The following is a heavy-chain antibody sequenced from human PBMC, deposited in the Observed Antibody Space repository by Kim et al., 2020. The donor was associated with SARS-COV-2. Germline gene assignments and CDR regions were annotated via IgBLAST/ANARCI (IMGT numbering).Heavy chain of an antibody. CDR3: AREFGRGMDV. V-gene: IGHV3-30-3*01. D-gene: IGHD3-10*01. CDR2: SNK. Sequence: SNKYYADSVKGRFTISRDNSKKTLYLHMNSLRAEDTAVYYCAREFGRGMDVWGQGTKVTVSS. J-gene: IGHJ6*02.